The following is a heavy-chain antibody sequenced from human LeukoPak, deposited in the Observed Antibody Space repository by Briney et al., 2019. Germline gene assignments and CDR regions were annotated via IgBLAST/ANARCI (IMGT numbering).Heavy chain of an antibody. J-gene: IGHJ4*02. D-gene: IGHD3-3*01. CDR3: AKGPSGDFWSGYYISGTYFDY. CDR1: GFTFSSYA. CDR2: ISGSGGST. V-gene: IGHV3-23*01. Sequence: PGGSLRLSCAASGFTFSSYAMSWVRQAPGKELEWVSAISGSGGSTYYADSVKGRLTISRDNSKNTLYLQMNSLRAEDTAVYYCAKGPSGDFWSGYYISGTYFDYWGQGTLVTVSS.